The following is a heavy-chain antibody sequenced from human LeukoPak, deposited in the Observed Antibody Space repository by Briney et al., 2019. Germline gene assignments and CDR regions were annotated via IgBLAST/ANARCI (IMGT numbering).Heavy chain of an antibody. CDR3: AKDTELQWLVGVDY. D-gene: IGHD6-19*01. V-gene: IGHV3-23*01. J-gene: IGHJ4*02. CDR2: ISGSGGST. Sequence: GGSLRLSCAASGFTFSSYAMSWVRQAPGKGLEWVSAISGSGGSTYYADSVKGRFTISRDNSKNTLYLQMNSLRAEDTVVYYCAKDTELQWLVGVDYWGQGTLVTVSS. CDR1: GFTFSSYA.